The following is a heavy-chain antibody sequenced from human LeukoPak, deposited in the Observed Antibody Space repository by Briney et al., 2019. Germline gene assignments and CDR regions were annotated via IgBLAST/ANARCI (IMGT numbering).Heavy chain of an antibody. CDR2: ISGSGGST. Sequence: GGSLRLSCAASGFTFSSYGMHWVRQAPGKGLEWVSAISGSGGSTYYADSVKGRFTISRDNSKNTLYLQMNSLRAEDTAVYYCAKDTFIMITFGGVIVEPRDDYWGQGTLVTVSS. J-gene: IGHJ4*02. CDR3: AKDTFIMITFGGVIVEPRDDY. V-gene: IGHV3-23*01. D-gene: IGHD3-16*02. CDR1: GFTFSSYG.